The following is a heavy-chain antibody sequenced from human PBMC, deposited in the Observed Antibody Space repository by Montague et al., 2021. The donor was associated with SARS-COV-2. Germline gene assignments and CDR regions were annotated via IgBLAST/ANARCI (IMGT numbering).Heavy chain of an antibody. J-gene: IGHJ4*02. Sequence: SETLSLTCTVSGGSISSCSYYWGWLRPPPGQGLVWIGSINYSASTYYYLSLQSRVTISGDTSKYPFSLKLSTVTAADTAVYYGAGVISRQNNFVVVGLYYFDYWGQGTLVTVSS. CDR1: GGSISSCSYY. D-gene: IGHD2-15*01. CDR2: INYSAST. V-gene: IGHV4-39*07. CDR3: AGVISRQNNFVVVGLYYFDY.